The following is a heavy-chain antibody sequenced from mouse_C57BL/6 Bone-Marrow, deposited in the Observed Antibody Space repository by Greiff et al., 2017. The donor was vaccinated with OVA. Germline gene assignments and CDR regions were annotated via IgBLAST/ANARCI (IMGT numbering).Heavy chain of an antibody. V-gene: IGHV7-1*01. CDR1: GFTFSDFY. Sequence: EVKLVESGGGLVQSGRSLRLSCATSGFTFSDFYMEWVRQAPGKGLEWIAASRNKANDYTTEYSVSVKGRFTVARDTSQSILYLQMNALRAEDTAIYYCARDAGFADWGQGTLVTVSA. J-gene: IGHJ3*01. CDR3: ARDAGFAD. CDR2: SRNKANDYTT.